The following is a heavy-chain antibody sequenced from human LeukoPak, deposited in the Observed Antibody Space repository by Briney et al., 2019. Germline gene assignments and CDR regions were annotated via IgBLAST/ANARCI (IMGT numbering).Heavy chain of an antibody. CDR1: GGSFSGYY. J-gene: IGHJ4*02. D-gene: IGHD2-15*01. CDR2: INHSGST. CDR3: ARRGYCSGGSCYPSYFDS. V-gene: IGHV4-34*01. Sequence: SETLSLTCAVYGGSFSGYYRTWIRQPPGKGLHWIGEINHSGSTNYNPSLKSRVTISVDTSKNQFSLKLTSVTAADTAVYYCARRGYCSGGSCYPSYFDSWGQGTLVTVSS.